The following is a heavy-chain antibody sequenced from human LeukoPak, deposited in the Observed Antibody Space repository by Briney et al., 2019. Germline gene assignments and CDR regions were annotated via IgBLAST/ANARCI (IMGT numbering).Heavy chain of an antibody. CDR1: GDSLFNSGVP. V-gene: IGHV6-1*01. J-gene: IGHJ3*02. Sequence: SQTLSLTCALSGDSLFNSGVPWIWLTQSPSRGLEWLGRAYYTSRWSNEYAGSLKSRITDNADTSKDQSSLQLNSVPPEDTALYCGARGRYSGFDIWGQGTTVTVSS. D-gene: IGHD1-26*01. CDR2: AYYTSRWSN. CDR3: ARGRYSGFDI.